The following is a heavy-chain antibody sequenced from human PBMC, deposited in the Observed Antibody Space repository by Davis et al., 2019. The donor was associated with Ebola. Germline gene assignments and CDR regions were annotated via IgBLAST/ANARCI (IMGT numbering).Heavy chain of an antibody. CDR1: GGIFSSYA. J-gene: IGHJ5*02. V-gene: IGHV1-69*04. CDR3: ARDDYWSGENWFDP. D-gene: IGHD3-10*01. CDR2: IIPILGIA. Sequence: AASVKVSCKASGGIFSSYAISWVRQAPGQGLEWMGRIIPILGIANYAQKFQGRVTITVDKSTSTAYMELISLRSEETAVDYCARDDYWSGENWFDPWGQGTLVTVSS.